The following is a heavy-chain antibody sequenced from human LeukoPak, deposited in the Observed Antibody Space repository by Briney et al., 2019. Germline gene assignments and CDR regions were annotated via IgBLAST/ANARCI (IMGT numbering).Heavy chain of an antibody. J-gene: IGHJ5*02. CDR2: IYHTGST. CDR3: ARHRIPVTGNWFDP. Sequence: SETLSLTCTVSGDSISNADYYYWGWIRQPPGRGLEWVASIYHTGSTYYNPSLKSRVTISVDTSKNQFYLKLPSATAADTAVFYCARHRIPVTGNWFDPWGQGTLVTVSS. V-gene: IGHV4-39*01. D-gene: IGHD6-19*01. CDR1: GDSISNADYYY.